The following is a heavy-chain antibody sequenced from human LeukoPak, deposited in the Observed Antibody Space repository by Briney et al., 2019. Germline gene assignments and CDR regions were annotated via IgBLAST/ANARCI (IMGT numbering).Heavy chain of an antibody. D-gene: IGHD3-22*01. CDR1: GYTFTSYY. CDR3: ARDLSSYDSSGYYLGYYYYYMDV. V-gene: IGHV1-46*01. J-gene: IGHJ6*03. Sequence: ASVRVSCKASGYTFTSYYMHWARQAPGQGLEWMGIINPSGVSTSYAQKFQGRVTMTRDMSTSTVYMELSSLRSEDTAVYYCARDLSSYDSSGYYLGYYYYYMDVWGKGTTVTVSS. CDR2: INPSGVST.